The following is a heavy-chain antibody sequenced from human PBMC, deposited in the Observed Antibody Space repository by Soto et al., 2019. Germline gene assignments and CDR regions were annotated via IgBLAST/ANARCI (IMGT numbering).Heavy chain of an antibody. CDR2: ISYDGSKK. Sequence: QVQLVASGGGVVQPGRSLTLSCAASGFTLSSYAIHWVRQAPGKGLEWVGLISYDGSKKYFADSVKGRFTMSRDNSKKTLYLQMNSLRAEDTALYTCVKGKSGYNSGGYSDYWGQGTLVTVSS. CDR3: VKGKSGYNSGGYSDY. V-gene: IGHV3-30*18. CDR1: GFTLSSYA. J-gene: IGHJ4*02. D-gene: IGHD5-12*01.